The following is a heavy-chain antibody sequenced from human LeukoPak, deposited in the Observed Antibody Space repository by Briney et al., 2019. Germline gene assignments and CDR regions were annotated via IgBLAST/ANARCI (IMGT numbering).Heavy chain of an antibody. D-gene: IGHD2-2*01. CDR3: ARLSQWDIVVVPAATADY. J-gene: IGHJ4*02. V-gene: IGHV4-39*01. CDR1: GGSISSSSYY. CDR2: IYYSGST. Sequence: PSETLSLTCTVSGGSISSSSYYWGWIRQPPGKGLEWIGSIYYSGSTYYNPSLKSRVTISVDMSKNQFSLKLSSVTAADTAVYYCARLSQWDIVVVPAATADYWGQGTLVTVSS.